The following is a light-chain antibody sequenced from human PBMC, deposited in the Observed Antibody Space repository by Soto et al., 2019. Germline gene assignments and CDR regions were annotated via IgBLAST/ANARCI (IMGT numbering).Light chain of an antibody. CDR1: QTISGT. CDR3: KQYDNWPWT. Sequence: EIVMTQSPATLSVSPGGRATLSCRASQTISGTLAWYQQKPGQAPRLLIHGAYTRAPGFPARFSGSGSGTDFTLTIRSLQSEDFAVYYCKQYDNWPWTFGQGTKVDIK. J-gene: IGKJ1*01. V-gene: IGKV3-15*01. CDR2: GAY.